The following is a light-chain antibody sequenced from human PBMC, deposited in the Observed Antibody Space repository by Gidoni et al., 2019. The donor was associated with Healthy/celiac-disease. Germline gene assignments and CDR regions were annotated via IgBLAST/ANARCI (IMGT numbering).Light chain of an antibody. CDR1: QSISTW. V-gene: IGKV1-5*01. J-gene: IGKJ2*01. CDR3: QQYNSYSPYT. Sequence: DIQMPQSPSTLSASVGDRVTITCRASQSISTWLAWYQQKPGKAPKLLIYDASSLESGVPSRFSGSGSGTEFTLTISSLQPDDFATYYCQQYNSYSPYTFXXXTKLEIK. CDR2: DAS.